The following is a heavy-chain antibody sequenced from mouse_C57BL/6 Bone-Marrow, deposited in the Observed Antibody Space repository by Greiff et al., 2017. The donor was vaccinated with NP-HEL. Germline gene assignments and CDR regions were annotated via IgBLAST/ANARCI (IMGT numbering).Heavy chain of an antibody. J-gene: IGHJ3*01. V-gene: IGHV2-2*01. CDR3: ARDSPIYDGYLAWFAY. CDR1: GFSLTSYG. D-gene: IGHD2-3*01. Sequence: QVQLKESGPGLVQPSQSLSITCTVSGFSLTSYGVHWVRQSPGKGLEWLGVIWSGGSTAYNAAFISRLSISKDNSKSQVFFKMNSRQADDTAIYYCARDSPIYDGYLAWFAYWGQGTLVTVSA. CDR2: IWSGGST.